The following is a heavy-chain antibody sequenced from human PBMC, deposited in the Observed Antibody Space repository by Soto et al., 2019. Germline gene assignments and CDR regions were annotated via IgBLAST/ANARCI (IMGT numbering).Heavy chain of an antibody. V-gene: IGHV4-31*03. J-gene: IGHJ4*02. CDR3: ARNRVFGEVLFDY. Sequence: QVQLQESGPGLVKPSQTLSLTCTVSGGSISSGGYYWSWIRQHPGKGLEWIGYIYYSGSTYYNPSLKCRVTISVDTSKNQFSLKLSSVTAADTAVYYCARNRVFGEVLFDYWGQGPLVTVSS. D-gene: IGHD3-10*02. CDR1: GGSISSGGYY. CDR2: IYYSGST.